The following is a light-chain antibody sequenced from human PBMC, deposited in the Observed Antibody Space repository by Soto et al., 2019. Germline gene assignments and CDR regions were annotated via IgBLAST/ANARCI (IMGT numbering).Light chain of an antibody. CDR2: RNN. J-gene: IGLJ1*01. CDR3: AAWDDSLSGRV. CDR1: SSDVGSYNL. V-gene: IGLV1-47*01. Sequence: QSALTQPASVSGSPGQSITISCTGTSSDVGSYNLVSWYQQHPGTAPKLLIYRNNQRPSGVPDRFSGSKSGTSASLAISGLRSEDEADYYCAAWDDSLSGRVFGTGTKLTVL.